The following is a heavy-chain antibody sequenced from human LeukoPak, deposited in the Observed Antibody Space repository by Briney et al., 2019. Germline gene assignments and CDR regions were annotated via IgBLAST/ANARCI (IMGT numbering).Heavy chain of an antibody. CDR2: IYSGETT. J-gene: IGHJ4*02. CDR1: GFTFSSYE. D-gene: IGHD6-6*01. V-gene: IGHV3-66*01. CDR3: ARGYSSSPFFDY. Sequence: GGSLRLSCAASGFTFSSYEMNWVRQAPGKGLEWVSVIYSGETTYYADSVKGRFTLSRDNFKNTVYLQMNSLRAEDTAVYYCARGYSSSPFFDYWGQGTLVTVSS.